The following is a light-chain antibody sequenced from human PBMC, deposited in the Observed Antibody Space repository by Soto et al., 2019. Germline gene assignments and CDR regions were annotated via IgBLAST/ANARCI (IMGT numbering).Light chain of an antibody. V-gene: IGLV1-44*01. CDR1: SCNIGSNT. CDR3: AAWDDSLNGPV. J-gene: IGLJ3*02. Sequence: QSALTQPPSVSGTPGQRVTISCSGSSCNIGSNTVSWYQQLPGTAPKLLIYSNDQRPSGVPDRFSDSKSGTSDSLVISGLQSEDEADYYCAAWDDSLNGPVFGGGTKVTVL. CDR2: SND.